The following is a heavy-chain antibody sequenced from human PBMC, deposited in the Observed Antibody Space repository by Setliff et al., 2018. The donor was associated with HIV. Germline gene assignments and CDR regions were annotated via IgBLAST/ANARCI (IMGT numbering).Heavy chain of an antibody. CDR1: GYSVSSSYW. D-gene: IGHD3-10*01. J-gene: IGHJ2*01. CDR3: ARSALWFGEADWYFDL. CDR2: IYKGGST. Sequence: SETLSLTCAVSGYSVSSSYWWGWIRQPPGRGLEWIGWIGYIYKGGSTYYNPSLKSRVTMSVDTPKNHFSLKLRSVTAVDTAVYYCARSALWFGEADWYFDLWGRGALVTVSS. V-gene: IGHV4-28*01.